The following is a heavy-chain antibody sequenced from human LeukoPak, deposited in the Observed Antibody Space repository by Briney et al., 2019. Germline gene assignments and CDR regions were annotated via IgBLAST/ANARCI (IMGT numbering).Heavy chain of an antibody. CDR2: IYYSGST. D-gene: IGHD2-2*01. J-gene: IGHJ4*02. CDR3: ARGFTGSSTSRFDY. Sequence: PSETLSLTCTVSGGSISSYYWSWIRQPPGKGLEWIGYIYYSGSTNYNPSLKSRVTISVDTSKNQFSLKLSSVTAADTAVYYCARGFTGSSTSRFDYWGQGTLVTVSS. CDR1: GGSISSYY. V-gene: IGHV4-59*01.